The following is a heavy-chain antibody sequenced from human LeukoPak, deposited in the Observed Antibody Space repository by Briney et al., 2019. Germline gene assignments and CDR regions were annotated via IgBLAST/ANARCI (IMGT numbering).Heavy chain of an antibody. CDR1: GFTFSSYA. Sequence: GGSLRLSCAASGFTFSSYAMHWVRQAPGKGLEWVAVISYDGSNKYYADSVKGRFTISRDNSKNTLYLQMNSLRAEDTAVYYCVIVPAVDYGMDVWGQGTTVTVSS. CDR2: ISYDGSNK. CDR3: VIVPAVDYGMDV. J-gene: IGHJ6*02. V-gene: IGHV3-30*04. D-gene: IGHD2-2*01.